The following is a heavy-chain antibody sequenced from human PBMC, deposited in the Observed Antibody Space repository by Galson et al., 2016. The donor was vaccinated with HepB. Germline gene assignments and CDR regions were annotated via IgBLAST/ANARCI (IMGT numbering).Heavy chain of an antibody. Sequence: CAASGFTFSSYWMHWVRQAPGKGLVWVSRINSDGSSTSYADSVKGRFTISRDNAKNTLYLQMNSLRAEDTAVYYCARDDDGDYVFDYWGQGTLVTVSS. D-gene: IGHD4-17*01. CDR2: INSDGSST. CDR3: ARDDDGDYVFDY. CDR1: GFTFSSYW. V-gene: IGHV3-74*01. J-gene: IGHJ4*02.